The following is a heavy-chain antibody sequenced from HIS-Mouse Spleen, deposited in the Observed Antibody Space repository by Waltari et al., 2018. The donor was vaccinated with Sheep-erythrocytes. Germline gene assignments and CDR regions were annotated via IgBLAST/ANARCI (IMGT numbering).Heavy chain of an antibody. V-gene: IGHV4-39*07. CDR1: RGSISISSYY. D-gene: IGHD3-16*01. J-gene: IGHJ4*02. Sequence: QLQLQESGPGLAKPSETLSLTCTVSRGSISISSYYLGRSRQPPGRGLEWIGSIYYSGSTYYKPSLKSRVTISVDTSKNQFSLKLSSVTAADTAVYYCARYYDYVWGSFDYWGQGTLVTVSS. CDR2: IYYSGST. CDR3: ARYYDYVWGSFDY.